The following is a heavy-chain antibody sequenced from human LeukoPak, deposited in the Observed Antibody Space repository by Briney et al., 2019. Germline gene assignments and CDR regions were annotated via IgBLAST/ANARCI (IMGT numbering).Heavy chain of an antibody. CDR1: GYTFTGYY. J-gene: IGHJ4*02. CDR3: ARPGSGYSYTIDY. Sequence: GASVKVSCKASGYTFTGYYMHWVRQAPGQGLEWMGWINPNSGGTNYAQKFQGRVTTTRDTSISTAYMELSRLRSDDTAVYYCARPGSGYSYTIDYWGQGTLVTVSS. CDR2: INPNSGGT. V-gene: IGHV1-2*02. D-gene: IGHD5-18*01.